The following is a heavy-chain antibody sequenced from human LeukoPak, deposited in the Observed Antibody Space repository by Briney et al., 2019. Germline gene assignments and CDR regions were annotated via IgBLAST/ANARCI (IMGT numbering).Heavy chain of an antibody. Sequence: SETLSLTCTVSGGSISSSSYYWGWIRPPPGKGLEWIGCIYYSVSTYYNPSLKSRVTISVDTSKNQFSLELSSVTAADTAVYYCARPSRIAAAGMVYWGQGTLVTVSS. V-gene: IGHV4-39*01. D-gene: IGHD6-13*01. J-gene: IGHJ4*02. CDR3: ARPSRIAAAGMVY. CDR1: GGSISSSSYY. CDR2: IYYSVST.